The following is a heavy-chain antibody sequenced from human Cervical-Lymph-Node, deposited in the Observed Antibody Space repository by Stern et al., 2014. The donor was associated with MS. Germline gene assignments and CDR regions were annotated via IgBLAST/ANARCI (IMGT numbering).Heavy chain of an antibody. CDR1: GFTFSSYA. D-gene: IGHD5-24*01. V-gene: IGHV3-23*04. CDR3: AKDRGLYYFDL. Sequence: EVQLVESGGGLVQPGGSLRLSCAASGFTFSSYAINWVRQAPGKGLEWVSSISGNGANTYYADAVKGRFTISRDNSKDTVYLQMNSLRDEDTAIYYCAKDRGLYYFDLWGQGTLVTVSS. CDR2: ISGNGANT. J-gene: IGHJ4*02.